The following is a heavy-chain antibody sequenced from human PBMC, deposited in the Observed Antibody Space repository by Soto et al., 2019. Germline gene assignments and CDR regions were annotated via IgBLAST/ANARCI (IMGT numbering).Heavy chain of an antibody. CDR2: LYSGGNT. CDR3: ARGSTYMDV. J-gene: IGHJ6*03. V-gene: IGHV3-66*01. Sequence: PGGSLRLSCAASGFTVSSNYMSWVRQAPGKGLEWVSVLYSGGNTYYADSVKGRFTISRDNSKNTLYLQLNSLRDEDTAVYYCARGSTYMDVWGKGTTVTVSS. CDR1: GFTVSSNY.